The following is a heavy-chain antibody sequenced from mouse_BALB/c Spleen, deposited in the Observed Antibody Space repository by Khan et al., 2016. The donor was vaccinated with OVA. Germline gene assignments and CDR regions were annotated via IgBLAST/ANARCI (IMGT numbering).Heavy chain of an antibody. V-gene: IGHV9-3-1*01. Sequence: QIQLVQSGPELKKPGETVKISCKASGYTFTNYAMNWVRQAPGKGLKWMGWINTYTGEPTYADDFKGRFAFSLETSASAAYLQINNLKKEDTATYFCARGHWYFDVWGAGTTVTVSS. J-gene: IGHJ1*01. CDR1: GYTFTNYA. CDR3: ARGHWYFDV. CDR2: INTYTGEP.